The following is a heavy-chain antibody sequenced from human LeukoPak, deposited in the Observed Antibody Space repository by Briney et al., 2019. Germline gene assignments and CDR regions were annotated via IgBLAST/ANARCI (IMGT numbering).Heavy chain of an antibody. Sequence: GGSLRLSCAASGFTFGSYEMNWVRQAPGKGLEWVSYISSSGSTIYYADSVKGRFTISRDNAKNSLYLQMNSLRAEDTAVYYCARDKQATYYYYGMDVWGKGTTVTVSS. CDR1: GFTFGSYE. V-gene: IGHV3-48*03. D-gene: IGHD6-13*01. J-gene: IGHJ6*04. CDR2: ISSSGSTI. CDR3: ARDKQATYYYYGMDV.